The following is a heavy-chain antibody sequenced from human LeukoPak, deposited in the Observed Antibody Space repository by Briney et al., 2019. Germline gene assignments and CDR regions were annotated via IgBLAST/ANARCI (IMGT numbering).Heavy chain of an antibody. CDR3: ARVAMVRGVIGAFDI. Sequence: GGTLRLSCAASGFTFSSYDMHWVRQATGKGLEWVSAIGTAGDTYYPGSVKGRFTISRENAKNSLYLQMNSLRAGDTAVYYCARVAMVRGVIGAFDIWGQGTMVTVSS. CDR2: IGTAGDT. V-gene: IGHV3-13*01. J-gene: IGHJ3*02. CDR1: GFTFSSYD. D-gene: IGHD3-10*01.